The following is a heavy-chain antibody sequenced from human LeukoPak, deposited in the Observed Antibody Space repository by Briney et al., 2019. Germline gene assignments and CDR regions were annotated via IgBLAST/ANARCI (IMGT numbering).Heavy chain of an antibody. CDR1: GLTFTDFW. V-gene: IGHV3-7*01. CDR3: SGRDSSRSPRAY. Sequence: PGGSLRLSCAASGLTFTDFWMNWVRLAPGRGLEWLANINPDGNEKYYVDSVKGRFAMSRDNAKNEAYLEMNSLRAEDTGVYYCSGRDSSRSPRAYWGQGTLVSVSS. D-gene: IGHD6-13*01. J-gene: IGHJ4*02. CDR2: INPDGNEK.